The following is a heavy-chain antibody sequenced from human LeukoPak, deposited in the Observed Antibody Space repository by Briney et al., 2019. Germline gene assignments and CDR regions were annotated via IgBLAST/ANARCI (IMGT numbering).Heavy chain of an antibody. Sequence: GASVKVSCKASEYIFASYYMHWVRQAPGQGLEWMGIINPSGGSTSYAQKFQGRVTMTRDTSTSTVYMELSSLRSEDTAVYYCARENCSSTSCYSPLNWFDPWGQGTLVTVSS. CDR3: ARENCSSTSCYSPLNWFDP. CDR1: EYIFASYY. V-gene: IGHV1-46*01. J-gene: IGHJ5*02. D-gene: IGHD2-2*02. CDR2: INPSGGST.